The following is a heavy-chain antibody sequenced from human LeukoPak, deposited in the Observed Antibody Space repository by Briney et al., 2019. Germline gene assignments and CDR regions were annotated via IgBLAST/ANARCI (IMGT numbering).Heavy chain of an antibody. CDR1: GDSISSGDSY. CDR3: AGAATGYYLSHYYFPY. J-gene: IGHJ4*02. Sequence: PSQTLSLTCTISGDSISSGDSYWTWIRQPPGKGLEWIGYIYYNGITYSNPSLKSRVINSVDQPKKQLSLKLSSVTAPDPDVDFRAGAATGYYLSHYYFPYWGRGTLVT. V-gene: IGHV4-30-4*01. D-gene: IGHD3-9*01. CDR2: IYYNGIT.